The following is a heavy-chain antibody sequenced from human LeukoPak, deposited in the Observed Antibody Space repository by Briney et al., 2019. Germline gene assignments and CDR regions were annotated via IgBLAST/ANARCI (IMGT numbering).Heavy chain of an antibody. CDR3: ARDPPYCSSTSCLNDAFDI. J-gene: IGHJ3*02. CDR2: ISYDGSNK. D-gene: IGHD2-2*01. CDR1: GFTFSSYA. V-gene: IGHV3-30-3*01. Sequence: GRCLRLSCAASGFTFSSYAMHWVRQAPGKGLEWVAVISYDGSNKYYADSVKGRFTISRDNSKNTLYLQMNSLRAEDTAVYYCARDPPYCSSTSCLNDAFDIWGQGTMVTVSS.